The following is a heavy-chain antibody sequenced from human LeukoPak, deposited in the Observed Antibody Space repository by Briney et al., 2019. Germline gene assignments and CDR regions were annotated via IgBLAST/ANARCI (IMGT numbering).Heavy chain of an antibody. CDR3: AKDRGVGAIYYYYYGMDV. V-gene: IGHV3-9*01. J-gene: IGHJ6*02. CDR1: GFTFDDYA. Sequence: QPGGSLRLSCAASGFTFDDYAMHWVRQAPGKGLEWVSGISWNSGSIGYADSVKGRFTISRDNAKNSLYLQMNSLRAEDTALYYCAKDRGVGAIYYYYYGMDVWGQGTTVTVSS. CDR2: ISWNSGSI. D-gene: IGHD1-26*01.